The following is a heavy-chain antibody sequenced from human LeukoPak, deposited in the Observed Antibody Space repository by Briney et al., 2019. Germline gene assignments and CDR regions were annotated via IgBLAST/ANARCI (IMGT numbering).Heavy chain of an antibody. D-gene: IGHD1-26*01. J-gene: IGHJ5*02. CDR2: IYYSGST. V-gene: IGHV4-59*12. Sequence: SETLSLTCTVSGGSISSYYWSWIRQPPGKGLEWIGYIYYSGSTNYNPSLKSRVTISVDTSKNQFSMKMSSVTAVDTAVYYCARNAAGFEGGFDPWGQGTLVTVSS. CDR3: ARNAAGFEGGFDP. CDR1: GGSISSYY.